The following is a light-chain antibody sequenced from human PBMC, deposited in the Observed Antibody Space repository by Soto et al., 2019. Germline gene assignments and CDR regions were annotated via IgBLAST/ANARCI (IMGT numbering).Light chain of an antibody. CDR3: QQSYSTPIT. Sequence: DLQMTQSPSSLSASVGDRVTITCRASQSINSYLNWYQQKPGKAPKLLIYAASSLQSGVPSTFSGSGSGTDFTLTISSLQPEDFATYYCQQSYSTPITFGQGTRLEIK. V-gene: IGKV1-39*01. J-gene: IGKJ5*01. CDR1: QSINSY. CDR2: AAS.